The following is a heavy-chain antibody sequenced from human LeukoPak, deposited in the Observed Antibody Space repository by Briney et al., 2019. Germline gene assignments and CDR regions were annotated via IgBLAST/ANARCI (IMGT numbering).Heavy chain of an antibody. Sequence: PGRSLRLSCAASGFTFSSHGMHWVRQAPGKGLEWVAVISYDGSNKYYADSVKGRFTISRDNSKNTLYLQMNSLRAEDTAVYYCAKQHRGSGCEVNWFDPWGQGTLVTVSS. CDR2: ISYDGSNK. D-gene: IGHD5-12*01. CDR3: AKQHRGSGCEVNWFDP. J-gene: IGHJ5*02. V-gene: IGHV3-30*18. CDR1: GFTFSSHG.